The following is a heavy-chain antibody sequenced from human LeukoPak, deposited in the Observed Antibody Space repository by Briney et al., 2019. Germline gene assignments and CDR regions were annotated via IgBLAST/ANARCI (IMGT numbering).Heavy chain of an antibody. J-gene: IGHJ4*02. CDR1: GFTFSSYW. D-gene: IGHD3-10*01. CDR3: ARGGWFIVDY. Sequence: GGSLRLSCAASGFTFSSYWMHWVRQAPGKGQVWVSRINSDGSSTSYADSVKGRFTISRDNAKNTLYLQMNSLRAEDTAVYYCARGGWFIVDYWGQGTLVTVSS. V-gene: IGHV3-74*01. CDR2: INSDGSST.